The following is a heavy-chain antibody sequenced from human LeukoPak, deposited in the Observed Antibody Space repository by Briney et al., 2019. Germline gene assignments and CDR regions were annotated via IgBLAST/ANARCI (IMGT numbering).Heavy chain of an antibody. CDR1: GFTFSSYS. Sequence: PGGSLRLSCAASGFTFSSYSMNWVRQAPGKGLEWVSSISPSSNYIYYADSVRGRFTISRDNAWNSLYLQMNSLRAEDTAVYYCARNGIAAAKSWVDYWGQGTLVTVSS. V-gene: IGHV3-21*01. J-gene: IGHJ4*02. CDR3: ARNGIAAAKSWVDY. D-gene: IGHD6-13*01. CDR2: ISPSSNYI.